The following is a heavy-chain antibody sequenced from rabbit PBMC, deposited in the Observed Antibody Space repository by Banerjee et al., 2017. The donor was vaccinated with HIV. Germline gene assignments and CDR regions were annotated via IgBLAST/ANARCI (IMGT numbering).Heavy chain of an antibody. CDR3: ARDTNSGAYYGFDL. D-gene: IGHD1-1*01. CDR2: IYAGDGDT. Sequence: QAQLEEAGGDLVKPEGSLTLTCTASGFSFSSRYWVCWVRQATGKGLEWIACIYAGDGDTYYASWAKGRFTISKTSSTTVTLQMTRMTAADTASYFCARDTNSGAYYGFDLWGQGTLVTVS. CDR1: GFSFSSRYW. J-gene: IGHJ4*01. V-gene: IGHV1S45*01.